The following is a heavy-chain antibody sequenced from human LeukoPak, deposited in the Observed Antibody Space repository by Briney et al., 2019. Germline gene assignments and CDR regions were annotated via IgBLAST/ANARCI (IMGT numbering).Heavy chain of an antibody. CDR3: ARGHRYYDLRPYYGMDV. D-gene: IGHD3-3*01. CDR2: ISGSGGST. J-gene: IGHJ6*02. V-gene: IGHV3-23*01. CDR1: GFTFSSYA. Sequence: GGSLRLSCAASGFTFSSYAMSWVRQAPGKGLEWVSAISGSGGSTYYADSVKGRFTISRDNSKNTLYLQMNSLRAEDTAVYYCARGHRYYDLRPYYGMDVWGQGTTVTVSS.